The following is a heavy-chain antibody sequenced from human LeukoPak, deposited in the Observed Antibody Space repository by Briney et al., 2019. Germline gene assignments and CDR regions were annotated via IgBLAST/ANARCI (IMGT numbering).Heavy chain of an antibody. Sequence: GGSLRLSCAASGFTFSSFAMHWVRQAPGRGLEWVAAISYHGSNTYYADSVKGRFTISRDNSKNTLYLQVNSLGTEDTAAYYCAKGSYYDSSGSFYFDYWGQGTLVTVSS. V-gene: IGHV3-30*04. D-gene: IGHD3-22*01. CDR3: AKGSYYDSSGSFYFDY. CDR2: ISYHGSNT. J-gene: IGHJ4*02. CDR1: GFTFSSFA.